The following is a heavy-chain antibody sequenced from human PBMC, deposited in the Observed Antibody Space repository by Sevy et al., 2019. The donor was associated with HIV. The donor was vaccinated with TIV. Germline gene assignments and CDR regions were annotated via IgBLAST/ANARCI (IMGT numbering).Heavy chain of an antibody. Sequence: GGSLRLSCAASGFTFSSYSMNWVRQAPGKGLEWVSYISSSSTIYYADSVKGRFTISRDNAKNSLYLQMNSLRAEDTAVYYCARGESIAAAGTNYYYYMDVWGKGTTVTVSS. CDR1: GFTFSSYS. J-gene: IGHJ6*03. CDR3: ARGESIAAAGTNYYYYMDV. D-gene: IGHD6-13*01. V-gene: IGHV3-48*01. CDR2: ISSSSTI.